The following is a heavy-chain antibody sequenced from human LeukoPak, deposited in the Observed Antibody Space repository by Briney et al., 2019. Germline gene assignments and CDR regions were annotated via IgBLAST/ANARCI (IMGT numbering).Heavy chain of an antibody. D-gene: IGHD3-10*01. J-gene: IGHJ4*02. V-gene: IGHV4-31*03. CDR3: ARHQGDGSGSYYNGPYYFDY. CDR2: IYYSGST. Sequence: SETLSLTCTVSGGSISSGGYYWSWIRQHPGKGLEWIGYIYYSGSTYYNPSLKSRVTISVDTSKNQFSLKLSSVTAADTAVYYCARHQGDGSGSYYNGPYYFDYWGQGTLATVSS. CDR1: GGSISSGGYY.